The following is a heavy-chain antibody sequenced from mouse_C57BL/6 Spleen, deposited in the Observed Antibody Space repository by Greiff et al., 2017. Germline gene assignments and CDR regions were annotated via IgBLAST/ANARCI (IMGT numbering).Heavy chain of an antibody. CDR2: IDPETGGT. J-gene: IGHJ2*01. CDR1: GYTFTDYE. D-gene: IGHD2-10*01. V-gene: IGHV1-15*01. CDR3: TRPTFYYFDY. Sequence: VQLQQSGAELVRPGASVTLSCKASGYTFTDYEMHWVKQTPVHGLEWIGAIDPETGGTAYNQKFKGKAILTADKSSSTAYMELRSLTSEDSAVYYCTRPTFYYFDYWGQGTTLTVSS.